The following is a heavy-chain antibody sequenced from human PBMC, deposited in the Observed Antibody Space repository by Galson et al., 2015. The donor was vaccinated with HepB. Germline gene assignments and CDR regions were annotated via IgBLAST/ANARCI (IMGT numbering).Heavy chain of an antibody. CDR2: ISGSGGST. J-gene: IGHJ5*02. D-gene: IGHD6-13*01. CDR3: AKSYSSSWYRGTGFDP. CDR1: GFTFSSYA. Sequence: SLRLSCAASGFTFSSYAMSWARQAPGKGLEWVSAISGSGGSTYYAGSVKGRFTISRDNSKNTLYLQMNSLRAEDTAVYYCAKSYSSSWYRGTGFDPWGQGTLVTVSS. V-gene: IGHV3-23*01.